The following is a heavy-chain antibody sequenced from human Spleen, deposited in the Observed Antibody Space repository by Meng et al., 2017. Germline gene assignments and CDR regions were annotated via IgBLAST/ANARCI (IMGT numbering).Heavy chain of an antibody. Sequence: QVPLGQSVAEVKKPGASVKVSCKVSGYTVTSHGISWVRQAPGQGLEWVAWISAYNGNTNYAQKFQGRVTMTTGTSTTTAYMELRSLRSDDTAVYYCARVQGWLQSYFDYWGQGTLVTVSS. V-gene: IGHV1-18*01. CDR2: ISAYNGNT. D-gene: IGHD5-24*01. J-gene: IGHJ4*02. CDR1: GYTVTSHG. CDR3: ARVQGWLQSYFDY.